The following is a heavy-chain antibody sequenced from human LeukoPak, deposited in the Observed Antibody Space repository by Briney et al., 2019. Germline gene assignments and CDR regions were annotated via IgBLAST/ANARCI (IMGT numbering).Heavy chain of an antibody. D-gene: IGHD3-16*01. Sequence: GGSLRLSCAAPGFTFSSYEMNWVRQAPGKGLEWVSYISSSGSTIYYADSVKGRFTISRDNAKNSLYLQMNSLRAEDTAVYYCALGAPYYYYGMDVWGKGTTVTVSS. J-gene: IGHJ6*04. CDR2: ISSSGSTI. CDR3: ALGAPYYYYGMDV. CDR1: GFTFSSYE. V-gene: IGHV3-48*03.